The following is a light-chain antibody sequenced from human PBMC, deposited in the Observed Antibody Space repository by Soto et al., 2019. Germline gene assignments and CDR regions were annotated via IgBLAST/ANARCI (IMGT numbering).Light chain of an antibody. V-gene: IGLV1-47*01. Sequence: QLVLTQSPSASGTPGQRVTLSCSGSSSNIGSNYLNWYQQLPGTAPKLLIYRNNQRPSGVPDRFSGSKSGTSASLAISGLRSEDEGDYYCATWDDSLSGWVFGGGTKLTVL. CDR2: RNN. CDR3: ATWDDSLSGWV. J-gene: IGLJ3*02. CDR1: SSNIGSNY.